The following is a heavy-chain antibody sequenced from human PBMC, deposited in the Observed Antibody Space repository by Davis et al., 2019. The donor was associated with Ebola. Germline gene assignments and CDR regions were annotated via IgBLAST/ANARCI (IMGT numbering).Heavy chain of an antibody. CDR1: GGSISSYY. D-gene: IGHD3-10*01. CDR3: ARHRGASFDY. Sequence: SETLSLTCTVSGGSISSYYWSWIRQPPGKGLEWIGYIYYSGSTNYNPSLKSRVTISVDTSKNQFSLKLNSVTAADTAIYYCARHRGASFDYWGQGTPVTVSS. CDR2: IYYSGST. V-gene: IGHV4-59*08. J-gene: IGHJ4*02.